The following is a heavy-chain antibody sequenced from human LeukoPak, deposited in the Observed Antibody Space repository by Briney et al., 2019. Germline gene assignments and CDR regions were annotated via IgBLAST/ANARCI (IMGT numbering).Heavy chain of an antibody. D-gene: IGHD3-22*01. J-gene: IGHJ4*02. Sequence: GASVKVSCKASGYTFTSYAMHWVRQAPGQRLEWMGWINAGNGNTKYSQKFQGRVTMTRDTSTSTVYMELSSLRSEDTAVYYCARTVGDSSGYEIDYWGQGTLVTVSS. CDR1: GYTFTSYA. CDR2: INAGNGNT. CDR3: ARTVGDSSGYEIDY. V-gene: IGHV1-3*01.